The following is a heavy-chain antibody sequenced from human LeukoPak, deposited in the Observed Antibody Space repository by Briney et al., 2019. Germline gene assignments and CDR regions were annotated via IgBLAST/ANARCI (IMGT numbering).Heavy chain of an antibody. D-gene: IGHD1-7*01. V-gene: IGHV3-53*01. CDR3: APSEWELHSDY. J-gene: IGHJ4*02. CDR1: GFTVSSNY. Sequence: GGSLRLSCAASGFTVSSNYMSWVRQAPGKGLEWVSVIYSGGNTYYADYVKGRFTVSRDNSKNTLYLQMNSLRAEDTAVYYCAPSEWELHSDYWGQGTLVTVSS. CDR2: IYSGGNT.